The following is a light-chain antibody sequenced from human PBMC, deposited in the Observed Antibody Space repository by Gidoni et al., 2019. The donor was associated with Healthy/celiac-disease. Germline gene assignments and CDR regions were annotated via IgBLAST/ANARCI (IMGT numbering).Light chain of an antibody. CDR2: GSS. V-gene: IGKV3-20*01. CDR3: QQYGDSLWT. J-gene: IGKJ1*01. Sequence: EIVLTQSPGTLSLSPGERATLSCRASQSFGSSYLAWYQQKPGQAPRLLIYGSSSRATGVPGRFGGSGSGTDFTLTISRLEPEDFAVYYCQQYGDSLWTFGPGTKVEIK. CDR1: QSFGSSY.